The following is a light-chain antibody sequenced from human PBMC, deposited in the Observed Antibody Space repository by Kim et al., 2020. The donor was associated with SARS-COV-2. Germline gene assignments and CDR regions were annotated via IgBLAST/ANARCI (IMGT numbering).Light chain of an antibody. CDR3: QQYSKPPPIT. Sequence: DIQMTQSPSSLSASVGDRVTITCQANQDISYFLNWYQQKPGKAPKLLFLDASRRETGVPSRFSASGSGTDFTFIISSLQTEDIATYYCQQYSKPPPITLVPGTRLEIK. CDR2: DAS. V-gene: IGKV1-33*01. J-gene: IGKJ5*01. CDR1: QDISYF.